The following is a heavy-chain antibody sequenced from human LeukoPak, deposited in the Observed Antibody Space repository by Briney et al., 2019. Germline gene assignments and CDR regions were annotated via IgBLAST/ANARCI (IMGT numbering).Heavy chain of an antibody. CDR2: IIPIFGTA. Sequence: SVKVSCKASGGTFSSYAISWVRQAPGQGLEWMGRIIPIFGTANYAQKFQGRVTITTDESTSTAYMELSSLRSEDTAVYYCAGEDYVETYYFDYWGQGTLVTASS. CDR1: GGTFSSYA. V-gene: IGHV1-69*05. J-gene: IGHJ4*02. D-gene: IGHD3-16*01. CDR3: AGEDYVETYYFDY.